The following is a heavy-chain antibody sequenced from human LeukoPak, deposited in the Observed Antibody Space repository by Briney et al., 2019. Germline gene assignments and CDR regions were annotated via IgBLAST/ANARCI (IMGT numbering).Heavy chain of an antibody. V-gene: IGHV1-46*01. CDR1: GYTFTSYY. D-gene: IGHD3-16*01. CDR2: FNPSGGDT. Sequence: ASVKVSCKASGYTFTSYYMHWVRQAPGLGLQWMGIFNPSGGDTSYAQKFQGRVTTTRDTSTSTVYMEVVSLRSEDTAVYYCARDLAGGFDYWGQGTLVTVSS. J-gene: IGHJ4*02. CDR3: ARDLAGGFDY.